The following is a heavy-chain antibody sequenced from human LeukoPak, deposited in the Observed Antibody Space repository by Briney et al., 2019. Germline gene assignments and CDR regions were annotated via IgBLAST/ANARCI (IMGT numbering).Heavy chain of an antibody. J-gene: IGHJ4*02. Sequence: PVGSLRLSRAPSRVTLSSYAMSWVRQAPGKGVEGGSAICGRGGSTYFAASLKGRFTASRDNSKETLYLHMNCLRGEDTALYYFAKGALEAFYDFWGGSPHFDYGGQGTLVTVSS. D-gene: IGHD3-3*01. CDR2: ICGRGGST. V-gene: IGHV3-23*01. CDR3: AKGALEAFYDFWGGSPHFDY. CDR1: RVTLSSYA.